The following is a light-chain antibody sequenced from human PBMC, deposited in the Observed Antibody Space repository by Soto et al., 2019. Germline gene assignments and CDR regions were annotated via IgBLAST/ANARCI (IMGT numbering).Light chain of an antibody. J-gene: IGLJ2*01. V-gene: IGLV2-11*01. Sequence: QSALTQPRSVSGSPGQSVTISCTGTSSDDGGYNYVSWYQQHPGKAPKVMIYDVSKRPSGVPDRFSGSKSGNTASLTISGLQAEDEADYYCCSYAGSHTYVVFGGGIKLSVL. CDR1: SSDDGGYNY. CDR3: CSYAGSHTYVV. CDR2: DVS.